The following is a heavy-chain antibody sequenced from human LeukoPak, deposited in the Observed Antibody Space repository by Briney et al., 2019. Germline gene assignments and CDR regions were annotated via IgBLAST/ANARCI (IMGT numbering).Heavy chain of an antibody. CDR2: MNPNSGTT. Sequence: ASVKVSCKASGNTFTRYDINWVRQATGQGLEWMGWMNPNSGTTGNAQKFQGRVTITRNTSISTAYMELSSLTSEDTAVYYCARLVEGAFDIWGQGTMVIVSS. J-gene: IGHJ3*02. CDR3: ARLVEGAFDI. V-gene: IGHV1-8*03. CDR1: GNTFTRYD.